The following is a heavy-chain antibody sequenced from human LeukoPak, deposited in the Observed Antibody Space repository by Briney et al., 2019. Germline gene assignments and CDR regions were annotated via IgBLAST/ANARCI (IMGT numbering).Heavy chain of an antibody. CDR3: ARAFGCYPGICGFDI. V-gene: IGHV4-34*01. J-gene: IGHJ3*02. Sequence: SETLSLTCAVYGGSFSGYYWSRIRQPPGKGLEWIGEINHSGSTNYNPSLKSRVTISGDTSQNQFSLKLNSVTAADTAMYYCARAFGCYPGICGFDIWGQGTMVTVSS. CDR2: INHSGST. D-gene: IGHD2-15*01. CDR1: GGSFSGYY.